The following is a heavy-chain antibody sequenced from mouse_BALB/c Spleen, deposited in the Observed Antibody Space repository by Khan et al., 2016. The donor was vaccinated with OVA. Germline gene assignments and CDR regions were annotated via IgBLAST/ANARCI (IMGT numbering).Heavy chain of an antibody. CDR1: GYSFTGYF. D-gene: IGHD2-1*01. Sequence: VRLQQSGPELVKPGASVKISCKASGYSFTGYFMNWVMQSHGKSLEWIGRINPYNGDTFYNQKFKGKATLTVDKSSSTAHMELRSLASEDSAVYYCARHGNFYYYAMDYWGQGTSVTVSS. CDR3: ARHGNFYYYAMDY. V-gene: IGHV1-20*02. J-gene: IGHJ4*01. CDR2: INPYNGDT.